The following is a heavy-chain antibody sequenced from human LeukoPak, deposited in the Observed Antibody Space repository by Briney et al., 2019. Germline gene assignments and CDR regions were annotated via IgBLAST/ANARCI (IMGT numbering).Heavy chain of an antibody. Sequence: GGSLRLSCAASGFTFSSYSMNWVRQAPGKGLEWVSSISSSSSYIYYADSAKGRFTISRDNAKNSLYLQMNSLRAEDTAVYYCARDFLDIPFDYWGQGTLVTVSS. CDR2: ISSSSSYI. V-gene: IGHV3-21*01. CDR1: GFTFSSYS. CDR3: ARDFLDIPFDY. J-gene: IGHJ4*02. D-gene: IGHD3/OR15-3a*01.